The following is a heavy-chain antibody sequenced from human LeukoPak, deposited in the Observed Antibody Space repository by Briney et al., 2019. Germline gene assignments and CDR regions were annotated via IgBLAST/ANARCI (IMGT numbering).Heavy chain of an antibody. J-gene: IGHJ4*02. CDR1: GFTFGSYA. CDR3: GKTTVGYSSGQKPAWPVDY. Sequence: GGSLRLSCEASGFTFGSYAMYWVRQGPGKGLEGVAGIFGSGGSPHYADSVKGRFTISRDNSQNMVYLHINSLRAEDTAVYYCGKTTVGYSSGQKPAWPVDYWGQGTLVTVSS. D-gene: IGHD5-18*01. V-gene: IGHV3-23*01. CDR2: IFGSGGSP.